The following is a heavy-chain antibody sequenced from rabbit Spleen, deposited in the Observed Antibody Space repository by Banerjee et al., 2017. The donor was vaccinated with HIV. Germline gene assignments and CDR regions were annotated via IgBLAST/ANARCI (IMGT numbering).Heavy chain of an antibody. CDR3: ARDGYSRGWGIVLYYFNL. D-gene: IGHD4-1*01. CDR1: GFSFSRSYY. Sequence: QSLEESGGDLVKPGASLTLTCKASGFSFSRSYYMCWVRQAPGKGLEWIGCIDTSSGSTYYASWAKGRFTISKTSSTTVTLQMTSLTAADTAAYFCARDGYSRGWGIVLYYFNLWGPGTLVTVS. J-gene: IGHJ4*01. CDR2: IDTSSGST. V-gene: IGHV1S40*01.